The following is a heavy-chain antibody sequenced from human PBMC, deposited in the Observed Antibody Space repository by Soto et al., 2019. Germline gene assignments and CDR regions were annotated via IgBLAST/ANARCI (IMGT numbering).Heavy chain of an antibody. CDR1: GYSFTNNW. Sequence: PGESLKISCKVSGYSFTNNWIGWVRQMPGKGLEWMGIIYPGDSDTRYSPSFQGQVTISADKSISTAYLQWSSLKASDTAMYYCARERYGSGSYSPYYYYGMDVWGQGTTVTVSS. CDR3: ARERYGSGSYSPYYYYGMDV. CDR2: IYPGDSDT. V-gene: IGHV5-51*01. J-gene: IGHJ6*02. D-gene: IGHD3-10*01.